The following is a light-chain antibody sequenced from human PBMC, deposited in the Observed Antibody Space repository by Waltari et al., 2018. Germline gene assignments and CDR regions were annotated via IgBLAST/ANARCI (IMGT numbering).Light chain of an antibody. Sequence: EIVLTQSPGTLSLSPGERATLSCRASQSVGRYSAWYKQQHGQAPRLLIYDASTRATGIPDRFSGGGSGTDFSLTISRLEPEDFAVYYCQMYVRLPVTFGQGTKVEI. CDR3: QMYVRLPVT. CDR1: QSVGRY. J-gene: IGKJ1*01. V-gene: IGKV3-20*01. CDR2: DAS.